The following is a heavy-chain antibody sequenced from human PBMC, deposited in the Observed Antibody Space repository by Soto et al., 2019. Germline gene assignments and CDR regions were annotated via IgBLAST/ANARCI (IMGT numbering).Heavy chain of an antibody. D-gene: IGHD6-19*01. CDR1: GGSISSGGYS. V-gene: IGHV4-30-4*07. J-gene: IGHJ6*02. Sequence: SQTRSLTCAVSGGSISSGGYSWSWIRQPPGKGLEWIGYIYYSGSTNYNPYLKSRVTISVDTSKNQFSLKLSSVTAADTAVYYCARGIEGWYQGRYYYGMDVWGQGTTVTVSS. CDR3: ARGIEGWYQGRYYYGMDV. CDR2: IYYSGST.